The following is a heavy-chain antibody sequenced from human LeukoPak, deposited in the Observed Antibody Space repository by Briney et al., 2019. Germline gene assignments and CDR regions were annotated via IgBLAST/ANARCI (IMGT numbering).Heavy chain of an antibody. CDR2: ISYDGSNK. D-gene: IGHD2-15*01. CDR3: AKQYCSRVSCYLDY. Sequence: HAGGSLRLSCAASGFTFSSYAMSWVRQAPGKGLEWVAVISYDGSNKYYADSVRGRFTISRDNSKNTLYLQMNSLRAEDTAVYYCAKQYCSRVSCYLDYWGQGTLVTVSS. J-gene: IGHJ4*02. V-gene: IGHV3-30*18. CDR1: GFTFSSYA.